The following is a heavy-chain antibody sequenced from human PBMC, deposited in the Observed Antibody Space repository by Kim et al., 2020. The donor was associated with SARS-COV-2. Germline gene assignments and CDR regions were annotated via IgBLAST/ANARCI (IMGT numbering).Heavy chain of an antibody. CDR2: INHSGST. D-gene: IGHD3-10*01. V-gene: IGHV4-34*01. Sequence: SETRSLTCAVYGGSFSGYYWSWIRQPPGKGLEWIGEINHSGSTNYNPSLKSRVTISVDTSKNQFSLKLSSVTAADTAVYYCARARVYYGSGRPNYYYYYGMDVWGQGTTVTVSS. CDR3: ARARVYYGSGRPNYYYYYGMDV. J-gene: IGHJ6*02. CDR1: GGSFSGYY.